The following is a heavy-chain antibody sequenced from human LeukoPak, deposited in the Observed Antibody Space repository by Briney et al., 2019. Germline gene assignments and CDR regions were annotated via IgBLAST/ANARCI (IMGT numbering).Heavy chain of an antibody. J-gene: IGHJ3*02. Sequence: SETLSLTCTVSGDSMSNYYWSWIRQPAGKGLEWIGRIYTSGTTAYNPSLKSRVTMSMDKSKDQFSLKVTSVAAADTAIYYCAQGMTFYYDSRGYYGALDIWGQGTMVTVSS. CDR3: AQGMTFYYDSRGYYGALDI. CDR2: IYTSGTT. CDR1: GDSMSNYY. D-gene: IGHD3-22*01. V-gene: IGHV4-4*07.